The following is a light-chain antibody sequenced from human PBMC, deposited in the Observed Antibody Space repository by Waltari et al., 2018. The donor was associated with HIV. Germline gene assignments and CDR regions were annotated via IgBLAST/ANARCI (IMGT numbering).Light chain of an antibody. CDR1: SSDVGRTKF. Sequence: QSALTQPASVSGSPGQSITISCTGTSSDVGRTKFVSWHQQYPGEAPKLIIHDVSDRPSGISNRFSGSKSGNMASLTISGLQTEDEADYYCSSYTSSSTYVFGTGTRVTVL. CDR3: SSYTSSSTYV. CDR2: DVS. J-gene: IGLJ1*01. V-gene: IGLV2-14*03.